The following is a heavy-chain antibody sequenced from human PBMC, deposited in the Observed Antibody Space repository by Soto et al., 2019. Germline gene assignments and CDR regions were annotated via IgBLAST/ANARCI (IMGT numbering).Heavy chain of an antibody. D-gene: IGHD6-19*01. CDR2: IIPIFGTA. Sequence: QVQLVQSGAEVKKPGSSVKVSCKASGGTFSSYAISWVRQAPGQGLAWMGGIIPIFGTANYAQKFQGRVTITADESTSAADMELSSLRFEDTAVYYCARSFSSSGWRQWGMGVWGQGTTVTVSS. CDR1: GGTFSSYA. V-gene: IGHV1-69*01. CDR3: ARSFSSSGWRQWGMGV. J-gene: IGHJ6*01.